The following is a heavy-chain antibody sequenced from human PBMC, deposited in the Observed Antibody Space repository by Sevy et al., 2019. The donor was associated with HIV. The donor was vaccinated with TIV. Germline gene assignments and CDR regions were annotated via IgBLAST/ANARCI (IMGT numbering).Heavy chain of an antibody. D-gene: IGHD4-4*01. CDR1: GFTFSDYY. CDR2: ITSSGDTI. V-gene: IGHV3-11*01. J-gene: IGHJ4*02. CDR3: AREYDYSHYAFDY. Sequence: GGSLRLSCAASGFTFSDYYMTWIRQAPGKGLEWVASITSSGDTIYYADSVKGRFTISRDNAKNSLYLQMNNLRAEDTAVYYCAREYDYSHYAFDYWGQGTLVTVSS.